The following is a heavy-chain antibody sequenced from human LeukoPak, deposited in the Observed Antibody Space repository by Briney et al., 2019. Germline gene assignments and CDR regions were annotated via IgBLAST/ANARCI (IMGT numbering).Heavy chain of an antibody. J-gene: IGHJ6*03. Sequence: GESLKISCKGSGYSFTTYWIGWVRQMPGKGLEWMGIIYPGDSDTRYSPSFQGQVTISADKSISTAYLQWSSLKGSDTAMYYCARQGCSSTSCYSYYYYMDVWGKGTTVTVSS. CDR2: IYPGDSDT. CDR3: ARQGCSSTSCYSYYYYMDV. D-gene: IGHD2-2*01. CDR1: GYSFTTYW. V-gene: IGHV5-51*01.